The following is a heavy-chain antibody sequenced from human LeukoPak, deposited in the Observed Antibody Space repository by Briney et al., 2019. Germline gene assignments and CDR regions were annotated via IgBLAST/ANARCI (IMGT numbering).Heavy chain of an antibody. CDR1: GFTFSDYY. CDR3: ARDLLDDYSLDY. Sequence: GGSLRLSCAASGFTFSDYYMSWIRRAPGKGLEWVSYISSGGSAVYYADSVKGRFTISRDNAKNSLYLQMNSLRAEDTAVYYCARDLLDDYSLDYWGQGNLVTVSS. J-gene: IGHJ4*02. V-gene: IGHV3-11*04. CDR2: ISSGGSAV. D-gene: IGHD3-16*01.